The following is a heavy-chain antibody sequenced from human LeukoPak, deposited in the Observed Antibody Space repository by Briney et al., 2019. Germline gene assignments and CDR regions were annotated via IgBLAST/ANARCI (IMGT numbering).Heavy chain of an antibody. D-gene: IGHD3-10*01. V-gene: IGHV4-31*03. Sequence: SETLSLTCTVSGGSISSGGYYWSWIRQHPGTGLEWIGYIYYSGSTYYNPSLKSRVTISVDTSRNQFSLKLSSVTAADTAVYYCARGPTMVRGVLYSMDVWGQGTTVTVSS. CDR1: GGSISSGGYY. CDR2: IYYSGST. J-gene: IGHJ6*02. CDR3: ARGPTMVRGVLYSMDV.